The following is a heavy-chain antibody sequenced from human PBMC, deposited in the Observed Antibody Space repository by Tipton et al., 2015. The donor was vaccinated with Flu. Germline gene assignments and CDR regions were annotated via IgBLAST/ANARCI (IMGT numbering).Heavy chain of an antibody. CDR1: GGSISDYY. J-gene: IGHJ6*02. CDR3: ARHRTADPNYYNGMDV. V-gene: IGHV4-59*01. CDR2: IYSNGLT. D-gene: IGHD1-1*01. Sequence: GLVKPSETLSLTCTVSGGSISDYYWTWIRQPPGKGLECLGYIYSNGLTNYNPPLKSRVAMSVDTSREHFSLKLSSVTAAGTAVYYCARHRTADPNYYNGMDVWGQGTTVTVSS.